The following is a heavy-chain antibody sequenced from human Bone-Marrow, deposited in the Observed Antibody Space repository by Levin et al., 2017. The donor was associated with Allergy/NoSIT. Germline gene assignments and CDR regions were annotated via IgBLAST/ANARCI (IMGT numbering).Heavy chain of an antibody. J-gene: IGHJ4*02. CDR2: IWYDGSNK. Sequence: GGSLRLSCAASGFTFSSYGMHWVRQAPGKGLEWVAVIWYDGSNKYYADSVKGRFTISRDNSKNTLYLQMNSLRAEDTAVYYCARDPTLDIVASTSPPGLHFDYWGQGTLVTVSS. CDR1: GFTFSSYG. CDR3: ARDPTLDIVASTSPPGLHFDY. V-gene: IGHV3-33*01. D-gene: IGHD5-12*01.